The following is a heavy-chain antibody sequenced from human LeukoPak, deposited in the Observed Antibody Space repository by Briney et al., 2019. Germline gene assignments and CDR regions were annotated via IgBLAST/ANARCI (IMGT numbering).Heavy chain of an antibody. V-gene: IGHV4-38-2*01. CDR2: IYHSGST. J-gene: IGHJ4*02. CDR1: GYSISSGYY. Sequence: SETLSLTCAVSGYSISSGYYWGWIRQPPGKGLEWIGSIYHSGSTYYNPPLRSRVTISVDTSKNQFSLKLSSVTAADTAVYYCARLVPPHYYDSSGYYIPHSVAHPYYFDYWGQGTLVTVSS. D-gene: IGHD3-22*01. CDR3: ARLVPPHYYDSSGYYIPHSVAHPYYFDY.